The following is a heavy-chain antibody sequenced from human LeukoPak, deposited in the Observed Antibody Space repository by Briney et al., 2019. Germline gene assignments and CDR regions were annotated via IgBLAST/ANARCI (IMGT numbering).Heavy chain of an antibody. CDR2: VYYSGST. J-gene: IGHJ6*03. Sequence: SETLSLTCTVSGGSISSSSYYWGWIRQPPGKGLEWIGSVYYSGSTYYNPSLKSRVTISVDTSKNQFSLNLTSVTAADTAVYYCARADYSGVTYYYYYVDVWGKGTTVTVSS. D-gene: IGHD4-11*01. CDR3: ARADYSGVTYYYYYVDV. V-gene: IGHV4-39*01. CDR1: GGSISSSSYY.